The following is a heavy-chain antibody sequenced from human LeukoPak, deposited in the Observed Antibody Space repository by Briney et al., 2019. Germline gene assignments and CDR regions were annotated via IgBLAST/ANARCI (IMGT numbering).Heavy chain of an antibody. CDR3: ARLPLDYGDYGGFEY. CDR1: GVSFNNYN. CDR2: IYYTGST. J-gene: IGHJ4*02. Sequence: PSETLSLTCAASGVSFNNYNWSWVRQSPGKGLEWMGNIYYTGSTNYNPSPKSRVTISVDTSKNQFSLKLTSVTAADTAIYYCARLPLDYGDYGGFEYWGQGILVTVST. D-gene: IGHD4-23*01. V-gene: IGHV4-59*08.